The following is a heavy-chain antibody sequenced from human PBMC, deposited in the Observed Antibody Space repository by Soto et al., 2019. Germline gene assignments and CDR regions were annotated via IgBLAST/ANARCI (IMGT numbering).Heavy chain of an antibody. CDR3: ARGYGSSGSSWFRRYYYYGMDV. Sequence: KTSETLSLTCTVSGGSISSGDYYWSWIRQAPGKGLEWIGYIYYSGSTYYNPSLKSRVTISVDTSKNQFSLKLSSVTAADTAVYYCARGYGSSGSSWFRRYYYYGMDVWGQGTTVTVSS. J-gene: IGHJ6*02. CDR2: IYYSGST. V-gene: IGHV4-30-4*01. CDR1: GGSISSGDYY. D-gene: IGHD6-13*01.